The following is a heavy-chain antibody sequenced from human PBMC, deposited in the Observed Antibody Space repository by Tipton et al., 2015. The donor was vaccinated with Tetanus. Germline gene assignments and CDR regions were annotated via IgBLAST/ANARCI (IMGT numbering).Heavy chain of an antibody. Sequence: LRLSCTVSDESISSSSYYWGWIRHHPGRGLEWIASISNSGTSYNNPSFRSRVTISVDTSKNHVSLRLTSVTAADTGAYFCVRGRGSGAQSFGFEHWGRGTHVIVSS. D-gene: IGHD1-26*01. J-gene: IGHJ4*02. CDR2: ISNSGTS. CDR1: DESISSSSYY. CDR3: VRGRGSGAQSFGFEH. V-gene: IGHV4-39*07.